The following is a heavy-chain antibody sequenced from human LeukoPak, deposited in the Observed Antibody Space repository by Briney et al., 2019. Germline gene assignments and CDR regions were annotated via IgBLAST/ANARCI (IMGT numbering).Heavy chain of an antibody. CDR2: ISGSDSTV. D-gene: IGHD5-24*01. V-gene: IGHV3-48*04. J-gene: IGHJ4*02. Sequence: GGSLRLSCAASGFTFSSYGMNWVRQAPGKGLTWVSYISGSDSTVYYADSVRGRFTISRDNTKNSLYLQMNSLRAEDTAIYYCAKEFGYNYRTGDYWGQGTLVTVSS. CDR1: GFTFSSYG. CDR3: AKEFGYNYRTGDY.